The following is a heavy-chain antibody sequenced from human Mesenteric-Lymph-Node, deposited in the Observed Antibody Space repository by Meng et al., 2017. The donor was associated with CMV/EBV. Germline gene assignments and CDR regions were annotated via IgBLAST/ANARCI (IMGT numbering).Heavy chain of an antibody. Sequence: ASVKVSCKASGFTFTDYYLYWVRQAPGQGLEWMGWINPNSGGTNYARKFQGRVTMTRDTSISTAYMELSRLRSDDTAMYYCARVKPHTTYLGATPHPENYAFDIWGQGTMVTVSS. D-gene: IGHD1-26*01. J-gene: IGHJ3*02. CDR2: INPNSGGT. CDR3: ARVKPHTTYLGATPHPENYAFDI. V-gene: IGHV1-2*02. CDR1: GFTFTDYY.